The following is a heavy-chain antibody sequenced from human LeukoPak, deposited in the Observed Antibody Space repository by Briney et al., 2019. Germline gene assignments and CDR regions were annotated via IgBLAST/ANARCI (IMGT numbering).Heavy chain of an antibody. CDR2: IYHSGST. CDR1: GYSISSGYY. Sequence: SETLSLTCTVSGYSISSGYYWGWIRQPPGKGLEWIGSIYHSGSTYYNPSLKSRVTISVDTSKNQFSLKLSSVTAADTAVYYCARRGPSSSWYSYYFDYWGQGTLVTVSS. V-gene: IGHV4-38-2*02. J-gene: IGHJ4*02. CDR3: ARRGPSSSWYSYYFDY. D-gene: IGHD6-13*01.